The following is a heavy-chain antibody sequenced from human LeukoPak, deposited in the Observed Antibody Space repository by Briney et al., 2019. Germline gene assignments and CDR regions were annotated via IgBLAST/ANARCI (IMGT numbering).Heavy chain of an antibody. D-gene: IGHD2-15*01. CDR3: ARDVVVVAATHKGTYYYYGMDV. J-gene: IGHJ6*02. CDR2: IYNSGST. Sequence: SETLSLTCTVSGGSISSSYYYWGWIRQPPGKGLEWIGSIYNSGSTHYNPSLKSRVTISVDTSKNQFSLKLSSVTAADTAVYYCARDVVVVAATHKGTYYYYGMDVWGQGTTVTVSS. CDR1: GGSISSSYYY. V-gene: IGHV4-39*07.